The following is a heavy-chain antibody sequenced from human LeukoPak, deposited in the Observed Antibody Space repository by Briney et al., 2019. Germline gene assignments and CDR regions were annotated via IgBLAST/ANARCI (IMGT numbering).Heavy chain of an antibody. CDR1: GFDFSSNW. J-gene: IGHJ4*02. V-gene: IGHV3-74*01. Sequence: PGGSLRLSCAASGFDFSSNWMHWVRHAPGQGLVWVSRIKGDGISTNYADSVKGRFTISRDIAKNTLYLQMNSLRAEDTGVYYCAKDHYWSIDYWGRGTLGTVSS. CDR2: IKGDGIST. D-gene: IGHD3-3*01. CDR3: AKDHYWSIDY.